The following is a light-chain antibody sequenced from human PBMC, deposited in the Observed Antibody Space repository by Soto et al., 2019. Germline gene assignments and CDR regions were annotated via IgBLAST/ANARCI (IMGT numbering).Light chain of an antibody. V-gene: IGKV1D-13*01. J-gene: IGKJ5*01. CDR3: QKFNNYPPIT. CDR1: QDIRNT. Sequence: AIQMIQSPAALSASVGGRSPSSARASQDIRNTLAWYQQKPGEAPKLLIFAASNLQSGVPSRFSGSGSGTDFTLTISSLQPEDFATYYCQKFNNYPPITVGEGTRLEIK. CDR2: AAS.